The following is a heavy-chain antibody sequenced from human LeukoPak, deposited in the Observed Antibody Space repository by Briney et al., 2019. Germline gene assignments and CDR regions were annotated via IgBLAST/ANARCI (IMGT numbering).Heavy chain of an antibody. Sequence: SETLSLTCTVSGGSISSYYWSWIRQPPGKGLEWIGYIYYSGCTNYNPSLKSRVTISVDTSKNQFSLKLSSVTAADTAVYYCARQWLRSSWFDPWGQGTLVTVSS. V-gene: IGHV4-59*01. CDR2: IYYSGCT. J-gene: IGHJ5*02. CDR1: GGSISSYY. D-gene: IGHD5-12*01. CDR3: ARQWLRSSWFDP.